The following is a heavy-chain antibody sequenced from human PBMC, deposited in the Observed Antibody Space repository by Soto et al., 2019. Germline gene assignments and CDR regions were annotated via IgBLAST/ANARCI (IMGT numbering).Heavy chain of an antibody. V-gene: IGHV3-73*01. CDR1: GFTFSGSA. J-gene: IGHJ4*02. Sequence: PGGSLRLSCAASGFTFSGSAMHWLRQASGKGLEWVGRIRSKANSYATAYAASVKGRFTISRDDSKNTAYLQMNSLKTEDTAVYYCTRIQYDSSGYSDYWGQGXLVTVYS. CDR3: TRIQYDSSGYSDY. D-gene: IGHD3-22*01. CDR2: IRSKANSYAT.